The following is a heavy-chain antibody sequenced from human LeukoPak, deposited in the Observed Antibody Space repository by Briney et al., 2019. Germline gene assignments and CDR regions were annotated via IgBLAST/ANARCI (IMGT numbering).Heavy chain of an antibody. CDR2: VSYEGTIK. CDR1: GFAFSNFA. J-gene: IGHJ5*01. V-gene: IGHV3-30*14. Sequence: GGSLRLSCASGFAFSNFAMHWVRQAPGRGLEWVAVVSYEGTIKYYADSAKGRFTISRDNSGNIISLQMNNLTTDDTATYYCAREKFDSWGQGALVTVSP. CDR3: AREKFDS.